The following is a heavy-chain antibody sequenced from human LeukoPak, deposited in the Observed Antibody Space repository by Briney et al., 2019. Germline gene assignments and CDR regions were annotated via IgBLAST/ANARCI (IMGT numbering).Heavy chain of an antibody. D-gene: IGHD1-26*01. CDR1: GYTFTSYD. J-gene: IGHJ4*02. Sequence: GASVKVSCKASGYTFTSYDINWVREATGQGLEWMRWMNPNSGNTGYAQKFQGRVTMTRSTSINTAYMELNSLTSEDTAVYYCARSSVGARRRIDYWGQGTLVTVSS. V-gene: IGHV1-8*01. CDR3: ARSSVGARRRIDY. CDR2: MNPNSGNT.